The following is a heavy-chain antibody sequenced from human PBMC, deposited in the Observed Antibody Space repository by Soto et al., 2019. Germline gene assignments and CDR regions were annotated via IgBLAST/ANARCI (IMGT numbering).Heavy chain of an antibody. Sequence: GGSLRLSCAASGFTFDDYAMHWVRQAPGKGLEWVSGISWNSGSIGYADSVKGRFTISRDNAKNSLYLQMNSLRAEDTALYYCAKDGSGWLDYYYYYMDVWGKGTTVTVSS. V-gene: IGHV3-9*01. D-gene: IGHD6-19*01. J-gene: IGHJ6*03. CDR1: GFTFDDYA. CDR2: ISWNSGSI. CDR3: AKDGSGWLDYYYYYMDV.